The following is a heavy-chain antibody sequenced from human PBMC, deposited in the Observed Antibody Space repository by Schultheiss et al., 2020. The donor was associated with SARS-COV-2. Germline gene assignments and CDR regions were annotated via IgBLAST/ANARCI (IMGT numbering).Heavy chain of an antibody. V-gene: IGHV4-39*01. CDR2: IYYSGST. J-gene: IGHJ6*02. CDR3: ARQAIRSSSSGGGYYYYGMDV. CDR1: GGSISSSSYY. D-gene: IGHD6-6*01. Sequence: SETLSLTCTVSGGSISSSSYYWGWIRQPPGKGLEWIGSIYYSGSTYYNPSLKSRVTISVDTSKNQFSLKLSSVTAADTAVYYCARQAIRSSSSGGGYYYYGMDVWGQGTTVTVSS.